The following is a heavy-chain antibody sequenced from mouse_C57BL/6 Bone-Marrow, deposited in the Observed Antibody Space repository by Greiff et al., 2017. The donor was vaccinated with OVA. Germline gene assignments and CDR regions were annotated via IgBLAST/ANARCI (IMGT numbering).Heavy chain of an antibody. V-gene: IGHV10-1*01. Sequence: EVQRVESGGGLVQPKGSLKLSCAASGFSFNTYAMNWVRQAPGKGLEWVARIRSKSNNYATYYADSVKDRFTISRDDSESMLYLQMNNLKTEDTAMYYCVRGVTTDYYAMDYWGQGTSVTVSS. CDR3: VRGVTTDYYAMDY. D-gene: IGHD2-2*01. J-gene: IGHJ4*01. CDR1: GFSFNTYA. CDR2: IRSKSNNYAT.